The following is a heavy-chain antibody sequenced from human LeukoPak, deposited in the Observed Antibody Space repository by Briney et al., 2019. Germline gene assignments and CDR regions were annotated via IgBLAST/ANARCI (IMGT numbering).Heavy chain of an antibody. Sequence: PSGTLSLTCTVSGGSISSYYWSWIRQPPGKGLEWIGYIYYSGSTNYNPSLKSRVTISVDTSKNQFSLKLSSVTAADTAVYYCAREDIVATIDAFDIWGQGTMVTVSS. J-gene: IGHJ3*02. CDR1: GGSISSYY. CDR2: IYYSGST. CDR3: AREDIVATIDAFDI. D-gene: IGHD5-12*01. V-gene: IGHV4-59*12.